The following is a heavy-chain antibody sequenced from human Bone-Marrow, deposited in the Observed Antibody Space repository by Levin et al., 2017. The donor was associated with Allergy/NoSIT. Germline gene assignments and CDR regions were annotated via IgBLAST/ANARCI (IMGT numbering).Heavy chain of an antibody. J-gene: IGHJ6*02. D-gene: IGHD3-3*01. V-gene: IGHV1-8*01. CDR3: ARRDRITTYGVVPNGMDV. CDR2: MNPKSGTT. CDR1: GYTFTDYD. Sequence: GESLKISCKASGYTFTDYDINWLRQANGQGFEWMGWMNPKSGTTGSAQKFQGRLSLTRNTSISTAYMELSSLTSEDTAVYYCARRDRITTYGVVPNGMDVWGQGTTVAVSS.